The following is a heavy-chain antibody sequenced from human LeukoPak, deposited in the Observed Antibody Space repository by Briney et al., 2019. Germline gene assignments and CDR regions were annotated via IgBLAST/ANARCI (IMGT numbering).Heavy chain of an antibody. Sequence: GGSLRLSCAASGFTFSSYWMSWVRQAPGKGLEWVANIKQDGSEKYYVDSVKGRFTISRDNAKNSLYLQMNSLRAEDTAVYYCARGPTYSYYYYMDVWGKGTTVTVSS. CDR3: ARGPTYSYYYYMDV. J-gene: IGHJ6*03. CDR1: GFTFSSYW. CDR2: IKQDGSEK. D-gene: IGHD2-21*01. V-gene: IGHV3-7*01.